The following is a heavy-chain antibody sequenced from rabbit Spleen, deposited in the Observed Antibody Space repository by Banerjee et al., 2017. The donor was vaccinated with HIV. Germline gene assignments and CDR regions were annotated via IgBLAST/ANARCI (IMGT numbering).Heavy chain of an antibody. CDR3: ARDLYGRDSGYYPSYYFAL. D-gene: IGHD1-1*01. Sequence: QSLEESGGDLVKPGASLTLTCTASGFSFSSRYYMCWVRQAPGKGLEWIGCVGSGATGNTYSATWAKGRFTCSKTSSTTVTLQMTSLTVADTATYFCARDLYGRDSGYYPSYYFALWGPGTLVTVS. V-gene: IGHV1S40*01. CDR2: VGSGATGNT. CDR1: GFSFSSRYY. J-gene: IGHJ4*01.